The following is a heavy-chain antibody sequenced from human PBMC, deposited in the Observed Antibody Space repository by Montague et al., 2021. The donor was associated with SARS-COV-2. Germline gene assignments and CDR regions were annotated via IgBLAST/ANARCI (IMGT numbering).Heavy chain of an antibody. J-gene: IGHJ4*02. V-gene: IGHV2-70*04. CDR1: GFSLSTRGMR. CDR2: MDWDDEK. D-gene: IGHD6-19*01. Sequence: PALVKPTQTLTLTCTFSGFSLSTRGMRASWIRQPPGKALEWLARMDWDDEKFYSTSLKTRLTISKDTSKNQVVLTMTNMDPVDTATYYCARTYAPSAVAVDYWGQGTLVTVPS. CDR3: ARTYAPSAVAVDY.